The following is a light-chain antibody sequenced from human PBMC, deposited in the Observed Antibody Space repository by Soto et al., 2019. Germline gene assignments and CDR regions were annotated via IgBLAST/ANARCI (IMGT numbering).Light chain of an antibody. Sequence: DIQMTQSPSSLSASVGDRVTITCRASQSISSYLNWYQQKPGKAPKLLIYAASSLQSGVPSRFSGSGSGTDFTLTISRLQPEDFANYYCQQSYSTPQYTFGQGTKVDIK. V-gene: IGKV1-39*01. CDR3: QQSYSTPQYT. CDR1: QSISSY. J-gene: IGKJ2*01. CDR2: AAS.